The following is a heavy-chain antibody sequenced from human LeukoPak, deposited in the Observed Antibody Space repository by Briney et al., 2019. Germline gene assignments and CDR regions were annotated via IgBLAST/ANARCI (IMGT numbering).Heavy chain of an antibody. CDR1: GFTVSSNY. D-gene: IGHD3-22*01. CDR2: IYSGGST. CDR3: ARGTNYYDSSGYYYSPLDY. Sequence: PGGSLRLSCAASGFTVSSNYMSWVRQAPGKGLEGGSVIYSGGSTYYADSVKCRFTISRDNSKNTLYLQMNSLRAEDTAVYYCARGTNYYDSSGYYYSPLDYWGQGTLVTVSS. V-gene: IGHV3-66*01. J-gene: IGHJ4*02.